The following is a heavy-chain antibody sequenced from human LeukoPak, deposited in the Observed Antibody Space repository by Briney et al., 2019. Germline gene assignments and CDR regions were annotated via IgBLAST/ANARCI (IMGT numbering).Heavy chain of an antibody. CDR2: IYYSGST. D-gene: IGHD3-22*01. Sequence: SETLSLTCTVSGGSISSYHWSWIRQPPGKGLEWIGYIYYSGSTNYNPSLKSRVTISVDTSKNQFSLKLSSVTAADTAVYYCARGARGYYYDSSGYYFDYWGQGTLVTVSS. V-gene: IGHV4-59*01. J-gene: IGHJ4*02. CDR1: GGSISSYH. CDR3: ARGARGYYYDSSGYYFDY.